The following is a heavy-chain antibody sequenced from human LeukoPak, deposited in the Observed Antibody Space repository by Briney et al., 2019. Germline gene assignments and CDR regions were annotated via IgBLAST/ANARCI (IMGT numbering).Heavy chain of an antibody. Sequence: GGSLRLSCAASQFTFSSHWMSWFRQAPGKGLEWVANINQDGSEKYYVDSVKGRFTISRDNTKSSLFLQMNTLRPEDTAVYYCARDPTFYDRSGYDYWGQGTVVTVSS. CDR1: QFTFSSHW. CDR2: INQDGSEK. D-gene: IGHD3-22*01. CDR3: ARDPTFYDRSGYDY. J-gene: IGHJ4*02. V-gene: IGHV3-7*01.